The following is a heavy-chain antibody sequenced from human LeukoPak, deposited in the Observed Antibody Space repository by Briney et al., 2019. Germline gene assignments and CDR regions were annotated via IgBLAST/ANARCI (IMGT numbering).Heavy chain of an antibody. Sequence: RAGGSLRLSCVASGFTFRSYSMNWVRQAPGKGLEWVSSISRSSTYIYYADSVKGRFTISRDNANNSLYLQMNSLRADDTAVYYCARDLNYDILTGSLRAYFDSWGQGTLVTVSS. CDR3: ARDLNYDILTGSLRAYFDS. CDR1: GFTFRSYS. J-gene: IGHJ4*02. D-gene: IGHD3-9*01. V-gene: IGHV3-21*01. CDR2: ISRSSTYI.